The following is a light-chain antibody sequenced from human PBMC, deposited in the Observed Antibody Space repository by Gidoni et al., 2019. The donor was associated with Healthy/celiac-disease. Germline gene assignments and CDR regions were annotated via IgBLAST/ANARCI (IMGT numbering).Light chain of an antibody. CDR3: QKYNSAPP. CDR2: AAS. Sequence: DIQMPQSPSSLSASVGDRVTITRRASQSISNYLAWYQQKPGKVPKLLFYAASTLQSGVPSRFSGSGSGTDFTLTISSLQPEDVATYYCQKYNSAPPFGPGTKVDIK. V-gene: IGKV1-27*01. CDR1: QSISNY. J-gene: IGKJ3*01.